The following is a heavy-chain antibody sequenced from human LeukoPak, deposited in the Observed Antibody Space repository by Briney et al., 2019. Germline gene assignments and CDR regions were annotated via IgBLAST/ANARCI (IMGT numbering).Heavy chain of an antibody. J-gene: IGHJ4*02. Sequence: GGSLRLSRAVSGIPLSNYGMSCVPQAPGRGREWVADISDSGGSTKYADSVKGRFTISRDNPKNTLFLQMNSLKAENTAVYFCAKRGVVIRVVLVGFHKEAYYFESWGQGALVTVSS. D-gene: IGHD3/OR15-3a*01. CDR3: AKRGVVIRVVLVGFHKEAYYFES. CDR2: ISDSGGST. V-gene: IGHV3-23*01. CDR1: GIPLSNYG.